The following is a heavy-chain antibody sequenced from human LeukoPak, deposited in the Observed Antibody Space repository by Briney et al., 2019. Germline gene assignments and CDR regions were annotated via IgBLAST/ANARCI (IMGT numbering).Heavy chain of an antibody. CDR1: GFTFSSYG. CDR2: ISGSGGKT. Sequence: GGSLRLSCAASGFTFSSYGMSWVRQAPGKGLEWVSGISGSGGKTDYADSVKGRFTISRDNSKNTLYLQMNSLRAEDTAVYYCARRSGIAVAGAFDYWGQGTLVTVSS. D-gene: IGHD6-19*01. V-gene: IGHV3-23*01. CDR3: ARRSGIAVAGAFDY. J-gene: IGHJ4*02.